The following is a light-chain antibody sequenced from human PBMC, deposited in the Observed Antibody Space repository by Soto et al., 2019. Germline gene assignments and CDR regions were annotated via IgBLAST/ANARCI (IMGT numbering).Light chain of an antibody. Sequence: EIVLTQSPDTLSLSPGERATLSCRASQSVRSNYLAWYQQKPGQAPRFLIYDASSRATGIPDRFSGSGSGTDFTLTISRLEPEDFAMYYCQQYAGSPLTFGGGTKVDIK. V-gene: IGKV3-20*01. CDR2: DAS. CDR1: QSVRSNY. J-gene: IGKJ4*01. CDR3: QQYAGSPLT.